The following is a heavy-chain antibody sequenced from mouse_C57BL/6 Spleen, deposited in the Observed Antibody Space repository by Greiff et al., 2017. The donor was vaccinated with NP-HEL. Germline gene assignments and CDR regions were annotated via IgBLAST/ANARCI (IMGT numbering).Heavy chain of an antibody. V-gene: IGHV1-69*01. J-gene: IGHJ1*03. Sequence: QVQLQQPGAELVMPGASVKLSCKASGYTFTSYWMHWVKQRPGQGLEWIGEIDPSDSYTNYNQKFKGKSTLTVDKSSSTAYMQLSSLTSEDSAVYYCARPDHYYGSSLEYFDVWGTGTTVTVSS. D-gene: IGHD1-1*01. CDR3: ARPDHYYGSSLEYFDV. CDR1: GYTFTSYW. CDR2: IDPSDSYT.